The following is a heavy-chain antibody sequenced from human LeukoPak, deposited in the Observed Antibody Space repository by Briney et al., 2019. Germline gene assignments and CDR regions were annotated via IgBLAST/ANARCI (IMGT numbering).Heavy chain of an antibody. CDR2: IRSKAYGGTT. Sequence: GGSLRLSCTASGFTFGDYPMSWVRQAAGKGLEWVSFIRSKAYGGTTEHAASVIGRFTISRDDSKSIAYLQMNSLTTEDTAVYYCTRVDWNDDYYYYYMDVWGKGTTVTVSS. CDR3: TRVDWNDDYYYYYMDV. V-gene: IGHV3-49*04. D-gene: IGHD1-1*01. CDR1: GFTFGDYP. J-gene: IGHJ6*03.